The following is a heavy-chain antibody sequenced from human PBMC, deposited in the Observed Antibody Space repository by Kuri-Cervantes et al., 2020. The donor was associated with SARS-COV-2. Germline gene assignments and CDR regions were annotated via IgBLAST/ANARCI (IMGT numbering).Heavy chain of an antibody. CDR3: ARDRLRYCSSTSCYGWFDP. CDR1: GFTFSSYW. V-gene: IGHV3-74*01. J-gene: IGHJ5*02. CDR2: INSDGSST. Sequence: GESLKISCAASGFTFSSYWMHWVRQAPGKGLVWVSRINSDGSSTSYADSVKGRFTISRDSAKNTLYLQMNSLRAEDTAVYYCARDRLRYCSSTSCYGWFDPWGQGTLVTVSS. D-gene: IGHD2-2*01.